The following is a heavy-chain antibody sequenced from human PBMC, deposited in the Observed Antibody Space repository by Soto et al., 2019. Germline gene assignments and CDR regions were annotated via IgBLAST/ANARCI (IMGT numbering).Heavy chain of an antibody. J-gene: IGHJ3*02. CDR3: AHSYHGGSSSWLFDAFDI. CDR2: IYWDDDK. CDR1: GFSLSTSGVG. Sequence: SGPTLVKPTPTLTLTCTFSGFSLSTSGVGVGWIRQPPGKALEWLALIYWDDDKRYSPSLKSRLTITKDTSKNHVVLTMTPTDPVDTPTYYCAHSYHGGSSSWLFDAFDIWGQGTMVTVSS. D-gene: IGHD6-13*01. V-gene: IGHV2-5*02.